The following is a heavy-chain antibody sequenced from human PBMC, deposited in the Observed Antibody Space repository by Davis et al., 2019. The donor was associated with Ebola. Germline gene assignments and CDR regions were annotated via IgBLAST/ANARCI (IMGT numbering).Heavy chain of an antibody. CDR2: TCYRSKWY. CDR3: ARGTVVTPFDY. Sequence: SQTLSLTCAISGDSVSSNSAAWNWIRQSPSRGLEWLGRTCYRSKWYNAVSLKSRITINPDTSKNQFSLQLNSVTPEDTAVYYCARGTVVTPFDYWGQGTLVTVSS. J-gene: IGHJ4*02. D-gene: IGHD4-23*01. CDR1: GDSVSSNSAA. V-gene: IGHV6-1*01.